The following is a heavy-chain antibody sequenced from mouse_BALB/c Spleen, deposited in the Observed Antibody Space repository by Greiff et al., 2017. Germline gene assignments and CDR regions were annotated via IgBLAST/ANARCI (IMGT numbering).Heavy chain of an antibody. Sequence: EVKVVESGGGLVQPGGSLKLSCAASGFTFSSYGMSWVRQTPDKRLELVATINSNGGSTYYPDSVKGRFTISRDNAKNTLYLQMSSLKSEDTAMYYCASSRQLGLRNWYFDVWGAGTTVTVSS. CDR3: ASSRQLGLRNWYFDV. CDR1: GFTFSSYG. D-gene: IGHD3-2*01. V-gene: IGHV5-6-3*01. CDR2: INSNGGST. J-gene: IGHJ1*01.